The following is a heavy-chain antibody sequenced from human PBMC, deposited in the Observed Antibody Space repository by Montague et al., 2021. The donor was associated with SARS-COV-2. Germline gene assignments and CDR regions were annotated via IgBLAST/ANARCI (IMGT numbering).Heavy chain of an antibody. D-gene: IGHD2-21*02. Sequence: SETLSLTCTVSGGTISSYYWSWIRQPQGKGLEWVGHIYFSGSTNYNPSLKSRVTISIDTSKNQFSLELSSVTAADTAVHYCARQIPLRTHIVVVTALLGGAFDIWGQGTLVTVSS. J-gene: IGHJ3*02. CDR1: GGTISSYY. CDR2: IYFSGST. V-gene: IGHV4-59*08. CDR3: ARQIPLRTHIVVVTALLGGAFDI.